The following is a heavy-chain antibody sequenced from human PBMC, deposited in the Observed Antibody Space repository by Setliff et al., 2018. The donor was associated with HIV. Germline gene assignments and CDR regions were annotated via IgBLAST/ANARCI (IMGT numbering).Heavy chain of an antibody. V-gene: IGHV1-3*01. Sequence: ASVKVSCKSSGNTFTRQSHDWHWVRQVPGEGLEWMGWINLVTGKTAYLRKFQGRVTVTRDTSASTAYMEMTSLSSEDTAVYYCANGGSGGQFDYWGQGTLVTVSS. CDR3: ANGGSGGQFDY. D-gene: IGHD3-16*01. J-gene: IGHJ4*02. CDR1: GNTFTRQSHD. CDR2: INLVTGKT.